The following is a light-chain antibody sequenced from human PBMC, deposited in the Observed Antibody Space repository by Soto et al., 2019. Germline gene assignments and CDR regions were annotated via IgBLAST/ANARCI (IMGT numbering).Light chain of an antibody. V-gene: IGLV2-11*01. J-gene: IGLJ2*01. CDR1: SSDVGGYNY. CDR2: DVT. Sequence: QSALTQPRSVSGSPGQSVTISCTGTSSDVGGYNYVSWYQQHPGKAPKLMIYDVTNRPSGVPDRFSGSKSGNTASLTISGLQADDEADYYCCSYAGSYPVVFGGGTQLTVL. CDR3: CSYAGSYPVV.